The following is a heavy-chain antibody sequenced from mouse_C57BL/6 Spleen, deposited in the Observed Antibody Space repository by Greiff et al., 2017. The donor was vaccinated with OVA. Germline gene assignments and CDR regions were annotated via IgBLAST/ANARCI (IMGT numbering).Heavy chain of an antibody. CDR1: GYTFTSYW. V-gene: IGHV1-55*01. Sequence: QVQLQQPGAELVKPGASVKMSCKASGYTFTSYWITWVKQRPGQGLEWIGDIYPGSGSTNYNEKFQRNATLTVNTASSAAYLQLSSLTSEDSAVYYCARLGLRYEIDYWGQGTTLTVSS. D-gene: IGHD1-1*01. CDR2: IYPGSGST. J-gene: IGHJ2*01. CDR3: ARLGLRYEIDY.